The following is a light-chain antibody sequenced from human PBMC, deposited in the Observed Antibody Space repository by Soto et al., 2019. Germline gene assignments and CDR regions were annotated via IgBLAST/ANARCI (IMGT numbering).Light chain of an antibody. CDR2: GAS. J-gene: IGKJ3*01. V-gene: IGKV3-20*01. CDR3: QQYGGSPLFT. CDR1: QSVSSN. Sequence: EIVMTQSPATLSVSPGERATFSCWASQSVSSNLAWYQQKPGQAPRLLIFGASTRATGIPDRFSGSGSGTDFTLTISRLEPEDFAVYSCQQYGGSPLFTFGPGTRVDLK.